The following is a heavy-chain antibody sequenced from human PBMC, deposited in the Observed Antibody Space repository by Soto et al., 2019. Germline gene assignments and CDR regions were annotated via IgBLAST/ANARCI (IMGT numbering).Heavy chain of an antibody. CDR1: GFTFSSFW. J-gene: IGHJ5*02. CDR2: IKTDGSST. Sequence: EEQLVESGGGLVQPGGSLRLSCVASGFTFSSFWMHWVRQAPGKGPEWASRIKTDGSSTNYADSVKGRFTISRDNAKNMLYLQMNSPRVEDTAMYYCVRERFDPWGQGTLVTVSS. CDR3: VRERFDP. V-gene: IGHV3-74*01.